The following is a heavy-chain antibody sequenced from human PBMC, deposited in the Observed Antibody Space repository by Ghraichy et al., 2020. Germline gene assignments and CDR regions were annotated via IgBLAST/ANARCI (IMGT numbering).Heavy chain of an antibody. D-gene: IGHD5-24*01. V-gene: IGHV4-39*01. CDR2: IYYSGST. CDR1: GGSISSSSYY. J-gene: IGHJ4*02. CDR3: ARHYLGRQRWLQLNYFDY. Sequence: SETLSLTCTVSGGSISSSSYYWGWIRQPPGKGLEWIGSIYYSGSTYYNPSLKSRVTISVDTSKNQFSLKLSSVTAADTAVYYCARHYLGRQRWLQLNYFDYWGQGTLVTVSS.